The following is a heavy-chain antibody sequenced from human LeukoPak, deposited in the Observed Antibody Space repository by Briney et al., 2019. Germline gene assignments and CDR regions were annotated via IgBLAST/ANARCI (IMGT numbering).Heavy chain of an antibody. J-gene: IGHJ5*01. CDR1: GFTFSFYA. CDR2: ISADGRNI. V-gene: IGHV3-30*04. CDR3: ATVFDF. Sequence: GGSLRLSCEVSGFTFSFYAMHWLRQAPGKGLEWVAVISADGRNIDSADSVKGRFTISRDNYKNTLDLQMNSLRREDTAVYYCATVFDFWGQGTLVTVSS.